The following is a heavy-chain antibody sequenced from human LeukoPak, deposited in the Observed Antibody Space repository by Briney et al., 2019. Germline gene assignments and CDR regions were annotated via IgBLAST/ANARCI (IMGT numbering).Heavy chain of an antibody. V-gene: IGHV3-23*01. J-gene: IGHJ3*02. CDR2: IGGSGDST. D-gene: IGHD6-13*01. CDR1: GFTFSTYA. Sequence: GGSLILSCAASGFTFSTYAMSWIRQAPGKGLEWVSGIGGSGDSTFYADSVKGRFTISRDNSKNTLCLQMNSLTAEDTALYYCSKLTSAYTSLNAFDMWGQGTMVTVSS. CDR3: SKLTSAYTSLNAFDM.